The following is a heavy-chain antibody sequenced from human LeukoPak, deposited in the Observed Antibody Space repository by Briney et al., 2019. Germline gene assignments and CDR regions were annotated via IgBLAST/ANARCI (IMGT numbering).Heavy chain of an antibody. Sequence: GGSLRLSCAASGFTFSSYWMSWVRQAPGKGLEWVANIKQDGSEKYYVDSVKGRFTISRDNAKNSLYLQMNSLRAEDTAVYYCARDPNSSGWSIPNWFDPWGQGTLVTVSS. D-gene: IGHD6-19*01. J-gene: IGHJ5*02. CDR3: ARDPNSSGWSIPNWFDP. CDR1: GFTFSSYW. CDR2: IKQDGSEK. V-gene: IGHV3-7*01.